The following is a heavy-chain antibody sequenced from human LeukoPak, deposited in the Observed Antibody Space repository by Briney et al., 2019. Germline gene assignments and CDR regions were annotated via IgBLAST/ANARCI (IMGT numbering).Heavy chain of an antibody. D-gene: IGHD2-21*02. J-gene: IGHJ4*02. Sequence: GGSLRLSCAASGFTFSSYAMHWVRQAPGKGLEWVAVISYDGSNKYYADSVKGRFTISRDNSKNTLYLQMNSLRAEDTAVYYCAGGFPYCGGDCSVDYWGQGTLVTVSS. CDR1: GFTFSSYA. CDR3: AGGFPYCGGDCSVDY. V-gene: IGHV3-30-3*01. CDR2: ISYDGSNK.